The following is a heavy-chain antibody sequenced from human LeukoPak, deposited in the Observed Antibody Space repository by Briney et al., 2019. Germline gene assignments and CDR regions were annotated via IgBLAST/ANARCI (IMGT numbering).Heavy chain of an antibody. D-gene: IGHD2-8*01. CDR2: IYYSGST. CDR3: EVYTNDYYYYMDV. CDR1: GGSISSSSYY. J-gene: IGHJ6*03. Sequence: SETLSLTCTVSGGSISSSSYYWGWIRQPPGKGLEWIGSIYYSGSTYYNPSLKSRVTISVDTYKNQFSLKLSSVTAADTAVYYCEVYTNDYYYYMDVWGKGTTVTVSS. V-gene: IGHV4-39*01.